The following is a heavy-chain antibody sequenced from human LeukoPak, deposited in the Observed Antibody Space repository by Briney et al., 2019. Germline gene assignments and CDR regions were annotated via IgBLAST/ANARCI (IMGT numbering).Heavy chain of an antibody. Sequence: ASVKVSCKASGHTFTGYYMHWVRQAPGQGLEWMGWINPNSGGTNYAQKFQGRVTMTRDTSISTAYMELSRLRSDDTAVYYCARSFYYGSGSTFDYWGQGTLVTVSS. CDR3: ARSFYYGSGSTFDY. J-gene: IGHJ4*02. CDR1: GHTFTGYY. CDR2: INPNSGGT. V-gene: IGHV1-2*02. D-gene: IGHD3-10*01.